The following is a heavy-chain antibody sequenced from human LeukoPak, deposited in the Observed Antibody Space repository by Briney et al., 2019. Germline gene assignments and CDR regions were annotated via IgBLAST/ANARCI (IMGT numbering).Heavy chain of an antibody. CDR2: IYSNRQKI. CDR1: GVTSADYA. CDR3: GRDITPGGLDV. V-gene: IGHV3-9*02. Sequence: GGSLRVSCTASGVTSADYAMHWVRQAPGNGLEWVSGIYSNRQKIDYADSVKGRFIISRDDAKNSLFLQMNSLRPEDTGVYYCGRDITPGGLDVLGQGTTVTVS. J-gene: IGHJ6*02. D-gene: IGHD1-20*01.